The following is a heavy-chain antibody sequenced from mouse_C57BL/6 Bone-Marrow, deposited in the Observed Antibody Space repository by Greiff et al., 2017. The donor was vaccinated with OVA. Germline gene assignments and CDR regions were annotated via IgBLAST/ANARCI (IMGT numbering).Heavy chain of an antibody. J-gene: IGHJ2*01. CDR2: ISNGGGST. CDR1: GLTFSDYY. V-gene: IGHV5-12*01. Sequence: EVKLMESGGGLVQPGGSLKLSCAASGLTFSDYYMYWVRQTPEKRLEWVAYISNGGGSTYYPDTVKGRFTISRDNAKNTLYLQMSRLKSEDTAMYYCARHGYFDYWGQGTTLTVSS. CDR3: ARHGYFDY.